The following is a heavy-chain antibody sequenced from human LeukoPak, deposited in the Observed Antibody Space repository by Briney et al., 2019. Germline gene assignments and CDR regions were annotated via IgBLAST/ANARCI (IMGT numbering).Heavy chain of an antibody. CDR2: ITSDGSGT. Sequence: GGSLRLSCEASGFIFSDFYMLWFRQSPGTGLVSVSRITSDGSGTTYADSVKGRFTISRDNAKNTLYLQMDSLRAEDTAVYYCVRDSTFGVVYWGQGTLVTVSS. V-gene: IGHV3-74*01. CDR1: GFIFSDFY. CDR3: VRDSTFGVVY. D-gene: IGHD3-10*01. J-gene: IGHJ4*02.